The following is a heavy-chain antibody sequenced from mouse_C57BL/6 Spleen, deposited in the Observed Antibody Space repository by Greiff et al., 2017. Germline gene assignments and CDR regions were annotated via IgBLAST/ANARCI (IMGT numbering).Heavy chain of an antibody. CDR1: GYSITSGYY. J-gene: IGHJ2*01. CDR2: ISDDGST. V-gene: IGHV3-6*01. Sequence: EVKLMESGPGLVKPSQSLYLTCSVTGYSITSGYYWKWIRQFPGNKLEWVGYISDDGSTNYNETLKNRISITRDTSKTHFFLKLNSVTTEDTATYYCATGRNDYAFDYWGPGTTLTVSS. D-gene: IGHD2-4*01. CDR3: ATGRNDYAFDY.